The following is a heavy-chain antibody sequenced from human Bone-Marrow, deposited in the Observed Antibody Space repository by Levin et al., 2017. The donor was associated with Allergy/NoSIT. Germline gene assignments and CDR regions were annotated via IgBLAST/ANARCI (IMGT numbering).Heavy chain of an antibody. J-gene: IGHJ5*02. CDR1: GFTFTSYG. CDR3: AKEGAVLAGAGTYLDP. Sequence: GGSLRLSCAASGFTFTSYGIHWVRQAPGKGLQWVALISYDGVNKYSAESRFSISRDTLKNTAYLQMYDLRPADTAVYYFAKEGAVLAGAGTYLDPWGQGTLVTVSS. CDR2: ISYDGVNK. V-gene: IGHV3-30*18. D-gene: IGHD3-10*01.